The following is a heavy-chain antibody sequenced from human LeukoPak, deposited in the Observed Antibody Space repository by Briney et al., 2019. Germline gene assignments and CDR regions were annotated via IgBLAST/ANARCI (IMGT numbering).Heavy chain of an antibody. J-gene: IGHJ3*02. CDR2: ISGSGGST. CDR3: AKDLLAYCGGDCYSAEDAFDI. D-gene: IGHD2-21*02. Sequence: GGSLRLSCPASGFTFSSYAMSWVRQAPGKGLAWVSAISGSGGSTYYADSVKGRFTISRDNSKNTLYLQMNSLRAEDTAVYYCAKDLLAYCGGDCYSAEDAFDIWGQGTMVTVSS. V-gene: IGHV3-23*01. CDR1: GFTFSSYA.